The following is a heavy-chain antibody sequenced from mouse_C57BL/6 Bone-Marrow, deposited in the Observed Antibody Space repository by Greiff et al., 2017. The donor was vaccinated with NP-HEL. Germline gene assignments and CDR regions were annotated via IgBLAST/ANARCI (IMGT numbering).Heavy chain of an antibody. CDR2: IRLKSDNYAT. Sequence: EVHLVESGGGLVQPGGSMKLSCVASGFTFSNYWMNWVRQSPEKGLEWVAQIRLKSDNYATHYAESVKGRFTISRDDSKSSVYLQMNNLRAEDTGIYYCTAGGSAWFAYWGQGTLVTVSA. CDR1: GFTFSNYW. CDR3: TAGGSAWFAY. J-gene: IGHJ3*01. V-gene: IGHV6-3*01. D-gene: IGHD3-1*01.